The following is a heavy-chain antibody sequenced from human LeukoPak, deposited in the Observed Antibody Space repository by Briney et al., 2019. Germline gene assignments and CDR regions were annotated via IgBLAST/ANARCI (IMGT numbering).Heavy chain of an antibody. J-gene: IGHJ4*02. CDR2: FSGSGGST. V-gene: IGHV3-23*01. CDR3: ARRSGVAVAGAFDY. Sequence: GGSLRLSCAASGFTFSSYAMSWVRQAPGKGLEWVSTFSGSGGSTHYADSVKGRFTISRDNSKNTLYLQMNSLRAEDTAVYFCARRSGVAVAGAFDYWGQGTLVTVSS. CDR1: GFTFSSYA. D-gene: IGHD6-19*01.